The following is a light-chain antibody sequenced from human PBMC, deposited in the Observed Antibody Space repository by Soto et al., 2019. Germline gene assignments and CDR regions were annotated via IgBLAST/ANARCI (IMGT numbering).Light chain of an antibody. CDR3: HHYKNWFPFT. CDR1: ESVNNK. J-gene: IGKJ5*01. Sequence: VLTQSPATLSVSPGERATLSCRASESVNNKLGWYQQKPGQAPRLLIYRASTRATGIPARFSGSGSGTEFTLTISSLQSEDSAVYYCHHYKNWFPFTFGQGARRE. CDR2: RAS. V-gene: IGKV3-15*01.